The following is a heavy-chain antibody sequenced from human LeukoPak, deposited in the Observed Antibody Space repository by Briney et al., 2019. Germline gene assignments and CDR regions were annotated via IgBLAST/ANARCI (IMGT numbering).Heavy chain of an antibody. V-gene: IGHV3-23*01. J-gene: IGHJ3*02. CDR3: ARDYYDSSGYFDAFDI. D-gene: IGHD3-22*01. CDR1: GFTFSSYA. CDR2: ISGSGGST. Sequence: GGSLRLSCAASGFTFSSYAMSWVRQAPGKGLEWVSAISGSGGSTYYADSVKGRFTISRDNSKNTLYLQMNSLRAEDTAVYYCARDYYDSSGYFDAFDIWGQGTMVTVSS.